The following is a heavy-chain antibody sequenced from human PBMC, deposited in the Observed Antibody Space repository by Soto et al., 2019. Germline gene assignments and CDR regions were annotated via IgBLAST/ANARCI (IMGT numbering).Heavy chain of an antibody. CDR1: GFSLRTYG. Sequence: QVQLVESGGVVVQSGRSLTLSCAASGFSLRTYGMQWLRRAPGKGLEWVAFIWYDGTKKFYANSVKGRSTISKDNSNNVLYLQMSGLRAEDTAVYYCARDVVTAVAGSVNWFDPWGQGTLVTVSS. CDR3: ARDVVTAVAGSVNWFDP. J-gene: IGHJ5*02. D-gene: IGHD6-19*01. V-gene: IGHV3-33*01. CDR2: IWYDGTKK.